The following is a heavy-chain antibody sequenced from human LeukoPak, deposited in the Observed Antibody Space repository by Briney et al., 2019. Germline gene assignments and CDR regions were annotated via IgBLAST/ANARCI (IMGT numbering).Heavy chain of an antibody. J-gene: IGHJ4*02. Sequence: PSETLSLTCTVSGGSISSSSYYWGWIRQPPGKGLEWIGSIYYSGSAYYNPSLKSRVTLSVDTSKNQFSLKLSPVTAADTAVYYCARGLYYYDSSGYYAPIDYWGQGTLVTVSS. V-gene: IGHV4-39*07. CDR2: IYYSGSA. CDR1: GGSISSSSYY. D-gene: IGHD3-22*01. CDR3: ARGLYYYDSSGYYAPIDY.